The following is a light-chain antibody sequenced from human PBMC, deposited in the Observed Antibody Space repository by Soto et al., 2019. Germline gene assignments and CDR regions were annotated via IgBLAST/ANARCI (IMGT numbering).Light chain of an antibody. CDR2: GAS. V-gene: IGKV3-20*01. Sequence: EIVLTQSPGTLSLSPGERATLSCRASQSVSSSYLAWYQQKPGQAPMLLIYGASSRDTGIPDRFSGSGSGKHFTLTISRLDPEDFAAYYCKQYGSSPWTFGPGTKVEIK. CDR3: KQYGSSPWT. CDR1: QSVSSSY. J-gene: IGKJ1*01.